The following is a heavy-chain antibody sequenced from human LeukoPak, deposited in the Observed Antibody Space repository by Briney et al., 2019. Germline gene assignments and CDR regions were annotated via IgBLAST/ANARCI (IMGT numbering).Heavy chain of an antibody. CDR3: ARDGHDYGGNSPHDY. CDR1: GYTFTGYY. J-gene: IGHJ4*02. CDR2: INPNSGGT. D-gene: IGHD4-23*01. V-gene: IGHV1-2*02. Sequence: ASVKVSCKASGYTFTGYYMHWVRQPPGQGLEGMGWINPNSGGTNYAQKFQGRVTMTRDTSISTAYMELSRLRSDDTAVYYCARDGHDYGGNSPHDYWGQGTLVTVSS.